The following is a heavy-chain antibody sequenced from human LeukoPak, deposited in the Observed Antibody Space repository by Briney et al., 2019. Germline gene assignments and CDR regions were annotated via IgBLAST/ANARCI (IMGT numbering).Heavy chain of an antibody. Sequence: GGSLRLSCAASGFTFSSYWMSWVRQAPGKGLEWVANIKQDGSEKYYVDSVKGRFTISRDNAKNSLYLQMNSLRAEDTAVYYCARLYSSGWYGTYFDYWGQGTLVTVSP. CDR2: IKQDGSEK. CDR1: GFTFSSYW. J-gene: IGHJ4*02. CDR3: ARLYSSGWYGTYFDY. D-gene: IGHD6-19*01. V-gene: IGHV3-7*01.